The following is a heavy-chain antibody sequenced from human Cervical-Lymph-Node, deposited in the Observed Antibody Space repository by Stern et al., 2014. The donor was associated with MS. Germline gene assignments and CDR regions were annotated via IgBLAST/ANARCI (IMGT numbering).Heavy chain of an antibody. Sequence: QVQLLQPGAEVKKPGSSVKVSCKASGGTFSSYAISWARHAPGQGLEWMGGIIPIFGIANYAQKFQGRVTITADKSTSTAYMELSSLRSEDTAVYYCARQIVVVPAAIEYNWFDPWGQGTLFTVSS. CDR2: IIPIFGIA. CDR1: GGTFSSYA. V-gene: IGHV1-69*17. J-gene: IGHJ5*02. CDR3: ARQIVVVPAAIEYNWFDP. D-gene: IGHD2-2*01.